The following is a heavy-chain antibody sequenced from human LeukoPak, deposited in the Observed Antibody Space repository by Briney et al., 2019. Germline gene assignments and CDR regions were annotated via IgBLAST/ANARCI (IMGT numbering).Heavy chain of an antibody. CDR2: ISYDGSDK. D-gene: IGHD5-12*01. Sequence: GGSLRLSCAASGFSFSSYGMHWVRQAPGKGLDWVAVISYDGSDKYYAASVKGRFTISRDNSKNTLFLQMNSLRAEDTAVYYCAKGSNRGVATIDYWGQGTLVTVSS. CDR3: AKGSNRGVATIDY. CDR1: GFSFSSYG. J-gene: IGHJ4*02. V-gene: IGHV3-30*18.